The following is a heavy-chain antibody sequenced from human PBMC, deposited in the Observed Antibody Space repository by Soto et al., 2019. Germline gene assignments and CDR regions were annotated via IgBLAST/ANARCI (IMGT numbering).Heavy chain of an antibody. CDR1: GGAISSNY. Sequence: PSETLSLTYTVSGGAISSNYWSWIRQPPGKGLEWIGNIYNSGSTNYNPSLKSRVTISADTSRNQFSLKMTSVTAADTAVYYCARRSYSSGWHFFDYWGQGTLVTVSS. CDR2: IYNSGST. CDR3: ARRSYSSGWHFFDY. V-gene: IGHV4-59*08. J-gene: IGHJ4*02. D-gene: IGHD6-19*01.